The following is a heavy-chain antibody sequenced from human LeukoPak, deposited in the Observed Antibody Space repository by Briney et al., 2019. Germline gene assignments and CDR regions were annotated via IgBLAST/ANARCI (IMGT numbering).Heavy chain of an antibody. V-gene: IGHV5-51*01. J-gene: IGHJ5*02. CDR3: ARHSQYCGGDCYQNNWFDP. Sequence: HGESLKISCKGSGYSFTSYWIGWVRQMPGKGLEWMGIIYPGDSDTRYSPSFQGQVTISADKSISTAYLQWSSLKASDTAMYYCARHSQYCGGDCYQNNWFDPWGQGTLVTVSS. D-gene: IGHD2-21*02. CDR1: GYSFTSYW. CDR2: IYPGDSDT.